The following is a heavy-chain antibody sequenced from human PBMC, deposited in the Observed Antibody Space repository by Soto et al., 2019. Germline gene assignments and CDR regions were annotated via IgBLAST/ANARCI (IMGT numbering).Heavy chain of an antibody. Sequence: GSLRLSCAASGFTFSTYSLTWVRQAPGKGLEWVSYISSSGSTIYYADSVKGRFTISRDNAKNSLYLQMNSLRAEDTAVYYCARVRFSSGYYDWYFDLWGRGTLVTVSS. J-gene: IGHJ2*01. D-gene: IGHD3-3*01. CDR2: ISSSGSTI. CDR3: ARVRFSSGYYDWYFDL. V-gene: IGHV3-48*04. CDR1: GFTFSTYS.